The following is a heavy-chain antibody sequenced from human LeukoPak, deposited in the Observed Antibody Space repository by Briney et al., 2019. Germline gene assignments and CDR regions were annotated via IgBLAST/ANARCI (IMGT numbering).Heavy chain of an antibody. D-gene: IGHD3-22*01. CDR3: AKAIGRYYYDLYYFDY. CDR1: GFTFSSYA. J-gene: IGHJ4*02. V-gene: IGHV3-23*01. Sequence: PGGSLRLSCAASGFTFSSYAMSWVRQAPGKGLEWVSAISGSGGSTYYADSVKGRFTISRDNSKNTLYLQMDSLRAEDTAVYYCAKAIGRYYYDLYYFDYWGQGTLVTVSS. CDR2: ISGSGGST.